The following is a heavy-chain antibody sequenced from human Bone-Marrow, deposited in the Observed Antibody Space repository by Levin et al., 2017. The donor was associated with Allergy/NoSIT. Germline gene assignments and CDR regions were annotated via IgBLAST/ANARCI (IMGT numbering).Heavy chain of an antibody. V-gene: IGHV6-1*01. J-gene: IGHJ4*02. CDR2: TYYRSKWYH. CDR1: GDSVSSSSSA. Sequence: SETLSLTCAISGDSVSSSSSAWNWIRQSPSRGLEWLGRTYYRSKWYHGYAVSVKSRITINPDTSKNQFSLQLNSVTPEDTAVYYCARNLHTGFDYWGLGTLVTVSS. D-gene: IGHD1-14*01. CDR3: ARNLHTGFDY.